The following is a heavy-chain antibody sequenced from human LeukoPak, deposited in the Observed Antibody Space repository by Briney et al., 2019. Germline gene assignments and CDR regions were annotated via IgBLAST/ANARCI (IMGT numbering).Heavy chain of an antibody. CDR3: ARQPIAAAEYYFDY. CDR2: IYYSGST. CDR1: GGSISSYY. J-gene: IGHJ4*02. D-gene: IGHD6-13*01. Sequence: SETLSLTCTVSGGSISSYYWSWIRQPPGKGLEWIGYIYYSGSTNYNPSLKSRATISVDTSKNQFSLKLSSVTAADTAVYYCARQPIAAAEYYFDYWGQGTLVTVSS. V-gene: IGHV4-59*08.